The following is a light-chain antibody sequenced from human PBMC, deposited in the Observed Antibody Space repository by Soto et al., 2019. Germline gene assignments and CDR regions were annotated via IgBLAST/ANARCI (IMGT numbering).Light chain of an antibody. CDR3: SSCTTSNTHV. V-gene: IGLV2-14*01. CDR2: DVS. Sequence: QSALTQPASVSGSPGQSITISCTGTSSDVGGYNYVSWYQQHPGKAPKLMIYDVSNRPSGVSNRFSGSKSGNTASLTISGRQAEDEADYYCSSCTTSNTHVFGTGTKVTVL. J-gene: IGLJ1*01. CDR1: SSDVGGYNY.